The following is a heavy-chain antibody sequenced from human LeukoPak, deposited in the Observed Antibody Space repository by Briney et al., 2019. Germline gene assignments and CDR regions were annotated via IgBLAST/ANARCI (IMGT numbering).Heavy chain of an antibody. CDR1: GFTFSSYE. D-gene: IGHD1-1*01. J-gene: IGHJ4*02. CDR3: AKFLEPTPVGYFDY. Sequence: GGSLRLSCAASGFTFSSYEMNWVRQAPGKGLEWVSYISTTGSTMYYADSVKGRFTISRDNSKNTLYLQMNSLRAEDTAVYYCAKFLEPTPVGYFDYWGQGTLVTVSS. V-gene: IGHV3-48*03. CDR2: ISTTGSTM.